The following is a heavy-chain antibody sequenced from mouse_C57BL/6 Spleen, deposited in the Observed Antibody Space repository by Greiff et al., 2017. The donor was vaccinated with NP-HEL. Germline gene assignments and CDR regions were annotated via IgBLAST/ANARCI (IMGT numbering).Heavy chain of an antibody. J-gene: IGHJ1*03. V-gene: IGHV1-82*01. D-gene: IGHD1-1*01. Sequence: VHLVESGPELVKPGASVKISCKASGYAFSSSWMNWVKQRPGKGLEWIGRIYPGDGDTNYNGKFKGKATLTADKSSSTAYMQLSSLTSEDSAVYFCARSENYGSSYGYFDVWGTGTTVTVSS. CDR3: ARSENYGSSYGYFDV. CDR2: IYPGDGDT. CDR1: GYAFSSSW.